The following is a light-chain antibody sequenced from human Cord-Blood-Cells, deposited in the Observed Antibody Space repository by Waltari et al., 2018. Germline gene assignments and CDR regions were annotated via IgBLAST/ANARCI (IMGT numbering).Light chain of an antibody. Sequence: GEPASISCRSSQSLLHSNGYNYLDWYLQKPGQSPQLLIYLGSNRASGVPDRFSGSGSGTDFTLKISRVEAEDVGVYYCMQALQTPRFGQGTRLEIK. CDR3: MQALQTPR. CDR2: LGS. J-gene: IGKJ5*01. CDR1: QSLLHSNGYNY. V-gene: IGKV2-28*01.